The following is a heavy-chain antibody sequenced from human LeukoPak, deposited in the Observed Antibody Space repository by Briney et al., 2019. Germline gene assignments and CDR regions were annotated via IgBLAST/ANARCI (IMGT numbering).Heavy chain of an antibody. J-gene: IGHJ6*02. CDR1: GFTFSSYE. CDR3: ARDPIYCNNGVCYTGGMDV. CDR2: ISSDGSTI. Sequence: PGWSLRLYCAASGFTFSSYEMNWVRQAPGKGLEWVSYISSDGSTIYYADSVKGRFTISRDNAKNSLYLQMNSLRAEDTAVYYCARDPIYCNNGVCYTGGMDVWGQGTTVTVSS. D-gene: IGHD2-8*01. V-gene: IGHV3-48*03.